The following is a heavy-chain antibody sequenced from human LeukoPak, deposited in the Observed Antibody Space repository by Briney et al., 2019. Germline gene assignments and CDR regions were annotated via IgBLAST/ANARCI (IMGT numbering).Heavy chain of an antibody. D-gene: IGHD3-22*01. CDR2: IGTARDT. Sequence: PGGSLGLSCAASGFTFSSYDMHWVRHATGKGLEWVSAIGTARDTYYPGSVTGRFTISRENAKNSLYLQMNSLRAGDTAVYYCARGLSGYYIFDYWGQGTLVTVSS. J-gene: IGHJ4*02. V-gene: IGHV3-13*01. CDR1: GFTFSSYD. CDR3: ARGLSGYYIFDY.